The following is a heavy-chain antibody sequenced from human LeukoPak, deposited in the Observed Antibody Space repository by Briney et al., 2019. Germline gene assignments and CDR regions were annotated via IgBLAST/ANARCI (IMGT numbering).Heavy chain of an antibody. V-gene: IGHV1-2*02. CDR1: VYSFSDYY. D-gene: IGHD2-2*01. Sequence: ASVKVSSKASVYSFSDYYIHWVRQAPGQGLEWMGYIHPMNGDSKNAQIFEGRVTMTRDTSINTAYMELNGLRSDDTALYYCARDYPHQRFDYWGQGTLVTVSS. CDR3: ARDYPHQRFDY. CDR2: IHPMNGDS. J-gene: IGHJ4*02.